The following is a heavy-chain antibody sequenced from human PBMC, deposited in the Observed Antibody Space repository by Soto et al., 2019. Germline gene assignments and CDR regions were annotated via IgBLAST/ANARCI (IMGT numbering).Heavy chain of an antibody. J-gene: IGHJ6*02. CDR2: INAGNGNT. V-gene: IGHV1-3*05. Sequence: QVQLVQSGAEEKKPGASVKVSCKASVYTFTSYAMHWVRQAPGQRLEWMGWINAGNGNTNNSQKFQGRVTITRDTYASTAYMELSRLRSEDTAVYYCASNQLGTTPYGMDVWGQGTTVTVSS. D-gene: IGHD1-7*01. CDR1: VYTFTSYA. CDR3: ASNQLGTTPYGMDV.